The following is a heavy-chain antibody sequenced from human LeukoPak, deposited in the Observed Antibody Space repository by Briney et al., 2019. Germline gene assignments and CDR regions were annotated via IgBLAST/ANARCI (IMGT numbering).Heavy chain of an antibody. J-gene: IGHJ3*02. CDR1: GFTFSSSW. D-gene: IGHD1-26*01. Sequence: GGSLRLSCAASGFTFSSSWMSWVRQAPGKGLEWVSSISSSSSYIYYADSVKGRFTISRDNSKNTLYLQMNSLRAEDTAVYYCAKGGSYSGSYGDAFDIWGQGTMVTVSS. CDR2: ISSSSSYI. V-gene: IGHV3-21*01. CDR3: AKGGSYSGSYGDAFDI.